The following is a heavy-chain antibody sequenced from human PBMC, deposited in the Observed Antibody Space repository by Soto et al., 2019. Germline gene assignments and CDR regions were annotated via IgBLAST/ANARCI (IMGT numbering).Heavy chain of an antibody. CDR1: GFTFDSHG. J-gene: IGHJ5*02. V-gene: IGHV3-30*18. D-gene: IGHD4-17*01. CDR3: AKDLLPNTVTTCGS. CDR2: ISSDGNNK. Sequence: QVQLVESGGGADQPGRSLRLSCAASGFTFDSHGMHWVRQAPGKGLEWVAVISSDGNNKYYADSVKGRFTISRDNFNNILYLQMSRLRAEDTAVYYCAKDLLPNTVTTCGSWGQGTLVTVSS.